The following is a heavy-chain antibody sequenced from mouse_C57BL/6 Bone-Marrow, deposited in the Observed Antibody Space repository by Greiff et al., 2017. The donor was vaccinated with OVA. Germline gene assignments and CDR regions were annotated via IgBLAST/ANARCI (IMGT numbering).Heavy chain of an antibody. CDR2: INPSSGHT. CDR1: GYTFTSYT. V-gene: IGHV1-4*01. J-gene: IGHJ3*01. CDR3: AREDGNWFAY. D-gene: IGHD2-1*01. Sequence: VKLMESGAELARPGASVKMSCKASGYTFTSYTMHWVKQRPGQGLEWIGYINPSSGHTKYNQKFKDKATLTADKSSSTAYMQLSSLTSEDSAVYYCAREDGNWFAYWGQGTLVTVSA.